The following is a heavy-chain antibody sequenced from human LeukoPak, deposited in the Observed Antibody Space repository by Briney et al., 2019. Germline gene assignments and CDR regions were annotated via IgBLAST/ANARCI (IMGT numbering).Heavy chain of an antibody. Sequence: PGGSLRLSCAVSGFTFSNYSMIWVRQAPGKGLEWVSSISSRGDYVYYADSVKGRFTISRDNADNSLYLQMYSLRAEDTAVYYCARDPRLRFLEWPMGPYFDYWGQGTLVTVSS. CDR3: ARDPRLRFLEWPMGPYFDY. CDR2: ISSRGDYV. J-gene: IGHJ4*02. CDR1: GFTFSNYS. D-gene: IGHD3-3*01. V-gene: IGHV3-21*01.